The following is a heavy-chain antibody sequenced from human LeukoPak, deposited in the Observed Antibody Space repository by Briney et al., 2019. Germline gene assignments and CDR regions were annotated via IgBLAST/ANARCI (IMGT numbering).Heavy chain of an antibody. Sequence: SETLSLTCAVSGASISSGDYSWSWIRQPPGKGLEWIGYIYHSGSTYYNPSLKSRVTISVDRSKNQFSLKLSSVTAADTAVYYCASHYDILTGYYNVWGQGTLVTVSS. CDR2: IYHSGST. V-gene: IGHV4-30-2*01. J-gene: IGHJ4*02. CDR3: ASHYDILTGYYNV. CDR1: GASISSGDYS. D-gene: IGHD3-9*01.